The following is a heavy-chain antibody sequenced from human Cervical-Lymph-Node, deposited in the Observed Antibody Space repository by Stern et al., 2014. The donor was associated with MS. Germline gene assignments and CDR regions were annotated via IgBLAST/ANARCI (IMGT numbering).Heavy chain of an antibody. CDR2: IYYSGST. CDR1: GGSISSYY. CDR3: ARDRDYFDY. Sequence: QMQLQESGPGLVKPSETLSLTCTVSGGSISSYYWSWIRQPPGKGLEWIGYIYYSGSTNYNPSLKSRVTISVDTSQNQISLKLGSVTAADTAVDYWARDRDYFDYWGQGTLVTVSS. J-gene: IGHJ4*02. V-gene: IGHV4-59*01.